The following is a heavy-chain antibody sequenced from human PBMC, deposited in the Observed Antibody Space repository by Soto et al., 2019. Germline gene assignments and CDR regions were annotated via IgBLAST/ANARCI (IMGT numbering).Heavy chain of an antibody. J-gene: IGHJ5*02. Sequence: ASVKVSCKASGYTFTSYGISWVRQATGQGLEWMGWMNPNSGNTGYAQKFQGRVTMTRNTSISTAYMELSSLRSEDTAVYYCARGNIPLAYCGGDCYNNWFDPWGQGTLVTVSS. D-gene: IGHD2-21*02. V-gene: IGHV1-8*02. CDR3: ARGNIPLAYCGGDCYNNWFDP. CDR1: GYTFTSYG. CDR2: MNPNSGNT.